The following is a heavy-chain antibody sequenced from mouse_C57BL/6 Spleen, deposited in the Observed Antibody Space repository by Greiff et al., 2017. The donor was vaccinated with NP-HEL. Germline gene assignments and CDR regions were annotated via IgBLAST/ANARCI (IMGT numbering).Heavy chain of an antibody. Sequence: VQLQQSGTELVKPGASVKLSCKASGYTFTSYWMHWVKQRPGQGLEWIGNINPSNGGTNYNEKFKSKATLTVDKSSSTAYMQLSSLTSEDSAVYYWARSYGSSYDPFDYWGQGTTLTVSS. D-gene: IGHD1-1*01. CDR1: GYTFTSYW. V-gene: IGHV1-53*01. CDR2: INPSNGGT. CDR3: ARSYGSSYDPFDY. J-gene: IGHJ2*01.